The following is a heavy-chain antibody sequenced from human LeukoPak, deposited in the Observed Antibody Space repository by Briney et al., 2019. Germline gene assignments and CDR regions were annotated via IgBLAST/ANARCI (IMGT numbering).Heavy chain of an antibody. Sequence: GGSLRLSCAASGFTFSSYGMHWVRQAPGKGLEWVAFIWYDGSNKYYADSVKGRFTISRDNSKNTLYLQMNSLRAEDTAVYYCAKDGRYFDWLLYNYFDYWGQGTLVTVSS. V-gene: IGHV3-30*02. CDR1: GFTFSSYG. CDR3: AKDGRYFDWLLYNYFDY. CDR2: IWYDGSNK. D-gene: IGHD3-9*01. J-gene: IGHJ4*02.